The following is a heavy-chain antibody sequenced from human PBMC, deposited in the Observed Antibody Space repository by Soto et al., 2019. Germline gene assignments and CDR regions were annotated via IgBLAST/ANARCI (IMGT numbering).Heavy chain of an antibody. CDR1: AGSLSNYY. V-gene: IGHV4-59*01. J-gene: IGHJ4*02. Sequence: QVQLQESGPGLVKPSETLSLTCSVSAGSLSNYYWTWIRQSPGMGLGWIGEIYHTGSTKYNPSLRSRVTISVGMSKNQFSLTLSSVTPADTAVYYCARGGRGSGLYFLYYFDLWGQGTLITVSS. CDR2: IYHTGST. D-gene: IGHD6-19*01. CDR3: ARGGRGSGLYFLYYFDL.